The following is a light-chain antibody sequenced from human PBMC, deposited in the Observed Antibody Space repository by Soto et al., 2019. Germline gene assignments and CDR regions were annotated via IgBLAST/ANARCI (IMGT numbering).Light chain of an antibody. CDR3: QQHGSSPLT. J-gene: IGKJ4*01. V-gene: IGKV3-20*01. Sequence: EIVLTQSPGTLSLSPGEGATLSGRASQSVSSSYLAWYQQKPGQAPRLLIYGASSRAAGIPDRFSGSGSGTDFTLTISRLAPEDFAVYYCQQHGSSPLTFGGGTKVEIK. CDR1: QSVSSSY. CDR2: GAS.